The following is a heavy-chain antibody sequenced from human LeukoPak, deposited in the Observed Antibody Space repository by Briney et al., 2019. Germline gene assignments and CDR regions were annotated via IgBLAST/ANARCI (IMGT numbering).Heavy chain of an antibody. D-gene: IGHD3-10*02. Sequence: TGGSPRLSCAASGFTFSSYGMHWVRQAPGKGLEWVAVISYDGSNKYYADSVKGRFTISRDNAKNSLYLQMNSLRAEDTAVYYCAELGITMIGGVWGKGTTVTISS. CDR2: ISYDGSNK. V-gene: IGHV3-30*18. CDR1: GFTFSSYG. CDR3: AELGITMIGGV. J-gene: IGHJ6*04.